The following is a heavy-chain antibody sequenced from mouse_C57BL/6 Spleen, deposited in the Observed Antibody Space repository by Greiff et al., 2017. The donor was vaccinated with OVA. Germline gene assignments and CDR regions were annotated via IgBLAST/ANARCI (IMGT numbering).Heavy chain of an antibody. V-gene: IGHV14-1*01. Sequence: EVKLVESGAELVRPGASVKLSCTASGFNIKDYYMHWVKQRPEQGLEWIGRIDPEDGDTEYAPKFQGKATMTADTASNTAYLQLSSLTSEDTAVYYCATGVLRAYFDDWGQGTTVTVSS. CDR2: IDPEDGDT. D-gene: IGHD1-1*01. CDR3: ATGVLRAYFDD. CDR1: GFNIKDYY. J-gene: IGHJ2*01.